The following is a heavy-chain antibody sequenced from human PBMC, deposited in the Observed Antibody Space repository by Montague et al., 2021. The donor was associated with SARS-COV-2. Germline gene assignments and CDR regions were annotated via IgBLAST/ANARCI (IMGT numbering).Heavy chain of an antibody. Sequence: PALVKPTQTLTLTCTFSGFSLSTSGMCVSWIRQPPGKALEWLALXDWXDDKFYSTSLKTRLTISKDTSKNQVVLTMTNMDPVDTATYYCARVRYFDTTFDYWGQGTPVTVSS. CDR1: GFSLSTSGMC. CDR3: ARVRYFDTTFDY. J-gene: IGHJ4*02. V-gene: IGHV2-70*01. D-gene: IGHD3-9*01. CDR2: XDWXDDK.